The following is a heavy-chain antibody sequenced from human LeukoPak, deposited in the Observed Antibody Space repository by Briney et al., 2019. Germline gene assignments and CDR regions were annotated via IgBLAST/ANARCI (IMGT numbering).Heavy chain of an antibody. V-gene: IGHV4-34*01. CDR2: INHSGST. D-gene: IGHD3-10*01. Sequence: PSETLSLTCAIYGGSFSGYYWSWLRQPPGKGLEWIGEINHSGSTNYNPSLKSRVTISVDTSKNQFSLKLSSVTAADTAVYYCARGGPAHYYGSGSYNWFDPWGQGTLVTVSS. CDR3: ARGGPAHYYGSGSYNWFDP. CDR1: GGSFSGYY. J-gene: IGHJ5*02.